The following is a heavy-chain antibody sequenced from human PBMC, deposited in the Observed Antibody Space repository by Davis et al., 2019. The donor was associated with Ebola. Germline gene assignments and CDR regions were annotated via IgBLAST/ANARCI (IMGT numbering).Heavy chain of an antibody. V-gene: IGHV6-1*01. J-gene: IGHJ6*02. D-gene: IGHD5-18*01. CDR1: GDSVSGSSHGA. CDR3: ARGWLRGGMDV. CDR2: TYYTSKWFN. Sequence: HSQTLSLTCAIPGDSVSGSSHGAWNWIRQSPSRGLEWLGRTYYTSKWFNAYAVSVKSRITVNPDTSKNQFSLQLNSVTPEDTALYYCARGWLRGGMDVWGEGTTVTV.